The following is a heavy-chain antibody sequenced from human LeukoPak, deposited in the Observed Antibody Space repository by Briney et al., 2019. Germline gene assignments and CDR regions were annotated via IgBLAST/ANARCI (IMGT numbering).Heavy chain of an antibody. V-gene: IGHV3-30*18. CDR1: GFTFSSYA. CDR3: AKDRSSSGYYYFDY. D-gene: IGHD3-22*01. Sequence: GRSLRLSCAASGFTFSSYAMHWVRQAPGKGLEWVAVISYDGNNKYYADSVKGRFTISRDNSKNTLYLQVNSLRAEDTAVYYCAKDRSSSGYYYFDYWGQGTLVTVSS. J-gene: IGHJ4*02. CDR2: ISYDGNNK.